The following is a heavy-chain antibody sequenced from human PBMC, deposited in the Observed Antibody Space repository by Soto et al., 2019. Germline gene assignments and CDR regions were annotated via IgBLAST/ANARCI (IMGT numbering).Heavy chain of an antibody. V-gene: IGHV1-2*02. CDR1: GYTFTDYY. J-gene: IGHJ4*02. CDR3: ARDSPSLAYCGGDCYSIDY. D-gene: IGHD2-21*02. Sequence: QVQLVQSGAEVKKPGASVKVSCEAYGYTFTDYYMHWVRQAPGQGLEWMGWINSNSGGTNYAQKFQGRVTMTRDTSITTVYMELRRLRSDDTAVYYCARDSPSLAYCGGDCYSIDYWGQGTLVTVSS. CDR2: INSNSGGT.